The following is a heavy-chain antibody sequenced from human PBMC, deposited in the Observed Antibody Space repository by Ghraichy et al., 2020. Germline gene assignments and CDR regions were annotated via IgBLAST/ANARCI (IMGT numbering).Heavy chain of an antibody. CDR1: GYNFSSYS. J-gene: IGHJ4*02. CDR2: ISTHNGNT. CDR3: VRENYSDSGSYRGYYDY. D-gene: IGHD3-10*01. V-gene: IGHV1-18*04. Sequence: ASVKVSCRASGYNFSSYSVSWVRQAPVHGLEWKGWISTHNGNTRYAENFQGRVTMTTDTSTTIAYMELRSLRSDDTALYYCVRENYSDSGSYRGYYDYWGQGTLVTVSS.